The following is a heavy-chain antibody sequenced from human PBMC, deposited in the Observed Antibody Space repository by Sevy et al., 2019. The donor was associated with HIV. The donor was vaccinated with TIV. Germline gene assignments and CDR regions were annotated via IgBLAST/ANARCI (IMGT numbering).Heavy chain of an antibody. CDR2: IGTSRSDYI. J-gene: IGHJ4*02. CDR3: SREETLAIKGVCY. Sequence: GGSLRLSCAASGFSFGTHTMTWVRQAPGKGLEWVSSIGTSRSDYIYYADSVKGRFTISRDNAKNSLYLQMNSLRTEDTAVYYCSREETLAIKGVCYWGQGTLVTVSS. D-gene: IGHD3-10*01. V-gene: IGHV3-21*01. CDR1: GFSFGTHT.